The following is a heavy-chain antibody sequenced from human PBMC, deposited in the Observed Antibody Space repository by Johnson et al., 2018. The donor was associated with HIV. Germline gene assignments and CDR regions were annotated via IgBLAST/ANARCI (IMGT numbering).Heavy chain of an antibody. CDR1: GFAFSSYA. CDR2: LSYDGRDA. V-gene: IGHV3-30*04. CDR3: ARGEDGVDAFDI. J-gene: IGHJ3*02. Sequence: QMLLVESGGGVVQPGTSLRLSCTASGFAFSSYALHWVRQAPGKGLEWVAVLSYDGRDAYYDDSVKGRFTISRDNAKNSLYLQMNSLRPEDTALYYCARGEDGVDAFDIWGQGTMVTVSS. D-gene: IGHD4-17*01.